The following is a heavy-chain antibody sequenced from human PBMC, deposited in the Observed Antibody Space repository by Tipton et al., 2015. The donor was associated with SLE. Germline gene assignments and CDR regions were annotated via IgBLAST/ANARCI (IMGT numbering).Heavy chain of an antibody. CDR3: ASGYSGYDLGRY. Sequence: GSLRLSCAVYGGSFSGYYWSWIRQPPGKGLEWIGEINHSGSTNYNPSLKSRVTISVDTSKNRFSLKLSSVTAADTAVYYCASGYSGYDLGRYWGQGTLVTVSS. V-gene: IGHV4-34*01. CDR1: GGSFSGYY. J-gene: IGHJ4*02. D-gene: IGHD5-12*01. CDR2: INHSGST.